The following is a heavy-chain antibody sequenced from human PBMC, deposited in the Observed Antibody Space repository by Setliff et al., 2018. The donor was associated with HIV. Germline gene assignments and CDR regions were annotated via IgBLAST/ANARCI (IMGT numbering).Heavy chain of an antibody. D-gene: IGHD6-19*01. CDR3: AKDAWLVYGY. CDR2: IKTEAEGYAT. J-gene: IGHJ4*02. Sequence: GESLKISCGASGFTFSGSPMHWVRQASGKGLEWVGRIKTEAEGYATAYAASVKGRFTISRDDSKNTAYLQMNSLRAEDTAVYYCAKDAWLVYGYWGQGTLVTVSS. CDR1: GFTFSGSP. V-gene: IGHV3-73*01.